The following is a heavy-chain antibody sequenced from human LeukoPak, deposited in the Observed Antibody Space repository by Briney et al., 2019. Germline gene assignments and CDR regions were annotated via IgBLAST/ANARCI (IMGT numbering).Heavy chain of an antibody. Sequence: GASVKVSCKASGYTFTSYYMHWVRQAPGQGLEWMGIINPSGGSTSYAQKFQGRVTMTRDMSTSTVYMELSSLRSEDTAVYYCASRGITFGGVIVPDYWGQGTLVTVSS. D-gene: IGHD3-16*02. V-gene: IGHV1-46*01. CDR2: INPSGGST. CDR1: GYTFTSYY. J-gene: IGHJ4*02. CDR3: ASRGITFGGVIVPDY.